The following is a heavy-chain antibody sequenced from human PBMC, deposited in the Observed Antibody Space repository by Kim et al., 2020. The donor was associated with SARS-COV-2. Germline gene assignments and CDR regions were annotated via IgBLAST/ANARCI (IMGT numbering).Heavy chain of an antibody. J-gene: IGHJ4*02. CDR2: ISSGSSTI. V-gene: IGHV3-48*02. CDR3: ARDDPDYYYGSGSYPPSDY. D-gene: IGHD3-10*01. CDR1: GFSFSSCS. Sequence: GGSLRPSCAASGFSFSSCSMNWVRQAPGKGLEWVSFISSGSSTIYYADSVKGRFTISRDNAKNSLFLQMNSLRDEDTAVYYCARDDPDYYYGSGSYPPSDYWGQGTLVTVSS.